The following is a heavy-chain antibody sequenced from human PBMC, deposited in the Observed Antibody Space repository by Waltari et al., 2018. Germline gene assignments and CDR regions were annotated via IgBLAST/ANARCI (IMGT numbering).Heavy chain of an antibody. CDR1: GGSFSGYY. CDR2: INHSGGT. Sequence: QVQLQQWGAGLLKPSETLSLTCAVYGGSFSGYYWTWIRQPPGKGLEWIGEINHSGGTNYDPSLNSRVTISVDTSKNQFSLKVSSVTAADTAVYYCVRGRRPFGDSGIWTFAYWGQGTLVTVSS. V-gene: IGHV4-34*01. D-gene: IGHD3-10*01. J-gene: IGHJ4*02. CDR3: VRGRRPFGDSGIWTFAY.